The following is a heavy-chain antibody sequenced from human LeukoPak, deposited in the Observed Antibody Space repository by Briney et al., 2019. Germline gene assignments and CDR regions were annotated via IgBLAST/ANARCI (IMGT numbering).Heavy chain of an antibody. CDR3: ARDRGYNYGPFDY. J-gene: IGHJ4*02. D-gene: IGHD5-18*01. V-gene: IGHV3-74*01. CDR1: EFTFSSFW. Sequence: PGGSLRLSCAASEFTFSSFWMHWVRQGPGKGLLWVSRINSDGSNTNYADSVKGRFTISRDNAKNTLYLQMNSLRAEDTAVYYCARDRGYNYGPFDYWGQGTLVNVSS. CDR2: INSDGSNT.